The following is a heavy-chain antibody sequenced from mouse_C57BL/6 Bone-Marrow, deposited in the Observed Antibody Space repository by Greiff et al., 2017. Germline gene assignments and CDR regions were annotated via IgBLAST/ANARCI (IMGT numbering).Heavy chain of an antibody. CDR1: GYTFTGYW. D-gene: IGHD2-4*01. CDR2: ILPGSGST. J-gene: IGHJ2*01. V-gene: IGHV1-9*01. CDR3: ARPHYYDYDVPYFDY. Sequence: QVQLQQSGAELMKPGASVKLSCKATGYTFTGYWIEWVKQRPGHGLEWIGEILPGSGSTNYNEKFKGKATFTADTSSNTAYMQLSSLTTEDSAIYYGARPHYYDYDVPYFDYWGQGTTLTVSS.